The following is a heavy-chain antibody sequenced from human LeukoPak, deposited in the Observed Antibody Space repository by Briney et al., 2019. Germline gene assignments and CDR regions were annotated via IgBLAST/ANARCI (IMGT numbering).Heavy chain of an antibody. D-gene: IGHD3-22*01. Sequence: ASVKVPCKASGYTFTNYDINWVRQATGQGLEWMGWMNPNSGNTGYTQKFQGRVTMTRNTSISTAYMELSSLRSEDTAVYYCARGRYESSGYYCGYWGQGTQVTVSS. CDR1: GYTFTNYD. CDR2: MNPNSGNT. J-gene: IGHJ4*02. V-gene: IGHV1-8*01. CDR3: ARGRYESSGYYCGY.